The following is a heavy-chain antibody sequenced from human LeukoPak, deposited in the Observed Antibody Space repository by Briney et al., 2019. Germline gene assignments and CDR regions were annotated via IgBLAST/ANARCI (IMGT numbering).Heavy chain of an antibody. D-gene: IGHD3-3*01. Sequence: PGGSLRLSCAASGFTFSSYAMSWVRQAPGKGLEWVSAISGSGGDTYYADSVKGRFTISRDNSKNTLYLQMNSLRAEDTAIYYCAKPYNFWSDHWYYWGQGTLVTVSS. CDR1: GFTFSSYA. CDR2: ISGSGGDT. CDR3: AKPYNFWSDHWYY. V-gene: IGHV3-23*01. J-gene: IGHJ4*02.